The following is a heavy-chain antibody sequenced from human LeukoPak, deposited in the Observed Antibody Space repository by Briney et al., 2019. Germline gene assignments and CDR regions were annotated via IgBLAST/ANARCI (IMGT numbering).Heavy chain of an antibody. CDR1: GFTFNTYA. CDR3: AKGEGIIAAPGTN. CDR2: VSGSAGST. D-gene: IGHD6-13*01. Sequence: GGSLRLSYSASGFTFNTYAMSWVRQAPGKGLEWVSTVSGSAGSTYYADSVKGRFTISRDNSKNTVYLQMNSLRAEDTAVYYCAKGEGIIAAPGTNWGQGTLVTVSS. J-gene: IGHJ4*02. V-gene: IGHV3-23*01.